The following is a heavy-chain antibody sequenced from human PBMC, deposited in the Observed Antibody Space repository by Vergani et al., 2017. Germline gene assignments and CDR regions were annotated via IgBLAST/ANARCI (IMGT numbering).Heavy chain of an antibody. CDR2: ISTSGNTI. V-gene: IGHV3-11*01. CDR3: ARDHRDYNNYPGTFDI. D-gene: IGHD5-24*01. Sequence: QVQLVESGGGLVKPGGSLRLSCAASGFSFSDHYMTWIRQAPGKGLEWVSYISTSGNTIEYAYSVQGRFSISRDNAKSSLFLQMDSLRAEDTAVYYCARDHRDYNNYPGTFDIWGQGSMVTVSS. J-gene: IGHJ3*02. CDR1: GFSFSDHY.